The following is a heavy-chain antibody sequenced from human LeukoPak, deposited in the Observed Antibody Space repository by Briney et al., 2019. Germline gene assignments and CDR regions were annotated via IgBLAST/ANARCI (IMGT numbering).Heavy chain of an antibody. CDR1: GFIVSHNY. Sequence: GGSLRLSCAASGFIVSHNYRTWVRQAPGKGLEWISVIYIDGTTYYADSVKGRVTISRDQANNTLYLQMNTLRDEDTAVYYCARGPRYSFYWGQGTLVSVPS. CDR3: ARGPRYSFY. D-gene: IGHD6-13*01. CDR2: IYIDGTT. V-gene: IGHV3-53*01. J-gene: IGHJ4*02.